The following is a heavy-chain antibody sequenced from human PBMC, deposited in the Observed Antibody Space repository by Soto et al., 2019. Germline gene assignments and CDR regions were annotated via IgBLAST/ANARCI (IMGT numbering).Heavy chain of an antibody. CDR1: GYTFTSYA. J-gene: IGHJ6*02. CDR2: INAGNGNT. Sequence: QVQLVQSGAEEKKPGASVKVSCKASGYTFTSYAMHWVRQAPGQRLEWMGWINAGNGNTKYSQKFQGRVTITRDTSASTADRELSSLGSEDTAVYYCARDPSYYGMDVWGQGTTVTVSS. V-gene: IGHV1-3*05. CDR3: ARDPSYYGMDV.